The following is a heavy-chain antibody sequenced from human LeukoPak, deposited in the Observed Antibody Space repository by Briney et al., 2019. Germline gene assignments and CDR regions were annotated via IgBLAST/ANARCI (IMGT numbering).Heavy chain of an antibody. CDR2: ISGSGGST. D-gene: IGHD1-26*01. J-gene: IGHJ4*02. Sequence: GGSLRLSCAASGFTFSSYAMSWIRQAPGKGLEWVSAISGSGGSTYYADSVKGRFTISRDNSKNTLYLQMNSLRAEDTAVYYCAKKLTGMGASYDYWGQGTLVTVSS. V-gene: IGHV3-23*01. CDR1: GFTFSSYA. CDR3: AKKLTGMGASYDY.